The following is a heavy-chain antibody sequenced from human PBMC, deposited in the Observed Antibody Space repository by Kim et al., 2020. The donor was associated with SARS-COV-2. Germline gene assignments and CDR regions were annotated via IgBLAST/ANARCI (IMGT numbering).Heavy chain of an antibody. Sequence: GGSLRLSCAASGFTLSNYGMHWVRQAPGKGLEWVSSIGGSGGNTYYADSVKGRFAISRDNSKNTLYLQMSSLRAEDTAVYYCAKGIASPGTNYWGQGTLVTVSS. J-gene: IGHJ4*02. V-gene: IGHV3-23*01. CDR2: IGGSGGNT. CDR3: AKGIASPGTNY. CDR1: GFTLSNYG. D-gene: IGHD6-13*01.